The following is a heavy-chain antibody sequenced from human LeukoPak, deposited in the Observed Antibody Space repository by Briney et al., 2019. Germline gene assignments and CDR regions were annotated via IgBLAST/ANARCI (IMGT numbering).Heavy chain of an antibody. CDR1: GYTFTGYY. J-gene: IGHJ4*02. CDR3: ASQRGGNAGY. D-gene: IGHD4-23*01. CDR2: INPNSGGT. V-gene: IGHV1-2*06. Sequence: ASVTVSCKASGYTFTGYYMHWVRQAPGQRLEWMGRINPNSGGTNYAQKFQGRVTMTRDTSISTAYMELSRLRSDDTAVYYCASQRGGNAGYWGQGTLVTVSS.